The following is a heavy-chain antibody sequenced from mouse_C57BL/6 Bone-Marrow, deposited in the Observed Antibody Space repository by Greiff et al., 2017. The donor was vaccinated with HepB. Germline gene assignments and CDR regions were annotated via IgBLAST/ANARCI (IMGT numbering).Heavy chain of an antibody. CDR1: GFTFTDYY. J-gene: IGHJ2*01. V-gene: IGHV1-36*01. CDR2: VYPYNGGT. Sequence: EVQVVESGPVLVKPGASVKISCKASGFTFTDYYMHWVKQSHGRSLEWIGLVYPYNGGTSYNQKFKGKATLTVDTTSSTAYMELNSLTSEDSAVYYCARKGYDGYYDYWGQGTTLTVSS. D-gene: IGHD2-3*01. CDR3: ARKGYDGYYDY.